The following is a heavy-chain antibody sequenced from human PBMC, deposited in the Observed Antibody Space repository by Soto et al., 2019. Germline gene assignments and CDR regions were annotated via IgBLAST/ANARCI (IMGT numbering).Heavy chain of an antibody. V-gene: IGHV1-46*01. CDR2: INPSGGST. CDR1: GYTFTSYY. D-gene: IGHD1-26*01. Sequence: GASVKVSCKASGYTFTSYYMHWVRQAPGQGLEWMGIINPSGGSTSYAQKLQGRVTMTRDTSTSTVYMELSSLRSEDTAVYYCARMGNGGGSSSWFDPWGQGTLVTVSS. CDR3: ARMGNGGGSSSWFDP. J-gene: IGHJ5*02.